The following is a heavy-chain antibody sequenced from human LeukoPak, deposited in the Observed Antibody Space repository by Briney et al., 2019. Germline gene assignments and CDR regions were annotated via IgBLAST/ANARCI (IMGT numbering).Heavy chain of an antibody. Sequence: GGSLRLSCAASGFTFGRYWMTWVRQAPGKGLEWVSIIYSGGSTFYADSVKGRFTISRDNSKNTLYLQMNSLRAEDTAVYYCARAKHIVVVTEESGYMDVWGKGTTVTTSS. CDR2: IYSGGST. V-gene: IGHV3-66*01. J-gene: IGHJ6*03. D-gene: IGHD2-21*02. CDR3: ARAKHIVVVTEESGYMDV. CDR1: GFTFGRYW.